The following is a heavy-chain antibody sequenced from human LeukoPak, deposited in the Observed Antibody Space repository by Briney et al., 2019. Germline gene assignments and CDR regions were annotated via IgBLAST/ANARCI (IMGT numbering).Heavy chain of an antibody. V-gene: IGHV3-30*02. J-gene: IGHJ4*02. D-gene: IGHD1-1*01. CDR2: IRYDGGNI. CDR3: AKVRTGHYFDY. CDR1: GFTFSSYA. Sequence: GRSLRLSCAASGFTFSSYAMSWVRQAPGKGPEWVTFIRYDGGNIYYGDSVKGRFTISRDNSKNTLYLQMNSLRAEDTAVYYCAKVRTGHYFDYWGQGTLVTVSS.